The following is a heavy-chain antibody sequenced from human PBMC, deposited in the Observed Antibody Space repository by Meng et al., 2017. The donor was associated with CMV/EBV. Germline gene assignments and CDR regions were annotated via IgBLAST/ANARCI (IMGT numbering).Heavy chain of an antibody. CDR2: ISGSGGST. CDR3: AKGLVPAAIGDAFDI. J-gene: IGHJ3*02. Sequence: GESLKISCAASGFTFSSYAMSWVRQAPGKGLEWVSAISGSGGSTYYADSVKGRFTISRDNSKNTLYLQMNSLRAEDTAVYYCAKGLVPAAIGDAFDIWGQGTMVTVSS. CDR1: GFTFSSYA. D-gene: IGHD2-2*01. V-gene: IGHV3-23*01.